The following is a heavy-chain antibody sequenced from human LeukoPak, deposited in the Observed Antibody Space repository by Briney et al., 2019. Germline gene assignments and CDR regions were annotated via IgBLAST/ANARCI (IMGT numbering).Heavy chain of an antibody. CDR1: GFTFSTYS. CDR2: INHSGST. D-gene: IGHD3-22*01. J-gene: IGHJ4*02. V-gene: IGHV4-34*01. Sequence: GSLRLSCAASGFTFSTYSMNWVRQPPGKGLEWIGEINHSGSTNYNPSLKSRVAISVDTSKNQFSLKLSSVTAADTAVYYCARRRSGSKNFDYWGQGTLVTVSS. CDR3: ARRRSGSKNFDY.